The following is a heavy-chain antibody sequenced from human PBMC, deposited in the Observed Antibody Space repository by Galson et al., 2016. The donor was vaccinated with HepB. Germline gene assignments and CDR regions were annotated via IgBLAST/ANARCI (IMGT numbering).Heavy chain of an antibody. CDR1: GYTFNTYN. J-gene: IGHJ4*02. CDR2: IKPSGGNT. CDR3: ARELDHSFYFDY. V-gene: IGHV1-46*02. Sequence: SCKASGYTFNTYNMHWVRQAPGQGLEWMGIIKPSGGNTIYAQKFQDRITITRDTSTSTVYMELISLRSEDTAVYYCARELDHSFYFDYWGQGTLLTVSS. D-gene: IGHD1-14*01.